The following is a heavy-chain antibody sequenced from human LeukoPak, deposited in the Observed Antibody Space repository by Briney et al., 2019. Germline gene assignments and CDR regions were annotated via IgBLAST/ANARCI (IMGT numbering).Heavy chain of an antibody. V-gene: IGHV3-13*01. CDR3: VREKPDTVTTNWHLDL. CDR1: GFTFSRYD. D-gene: IGHD4-17*01. CDR2: IGTIDDT. Sequence: GGSLRLSCVASGFTFSRYDFHWVRHVKGEGLEWVSAIGTIDDTYYPDSVKGRFTISRENAKNSLYLQMNSLRAGDTALYYCVREKPDTVTTNWHLDLWGRGTLVTVSS. J-gene: IGHJ2*01.